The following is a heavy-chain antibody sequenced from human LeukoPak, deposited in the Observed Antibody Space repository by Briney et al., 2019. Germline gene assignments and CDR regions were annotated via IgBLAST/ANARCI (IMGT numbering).Heavy chain of an antibody. CDR2: INQGASHI. J-gene: IGHJ4*02. Sequence: GGSLRLSCAASGFTFSSSAMNWLRQARGKAGEWVSSINQGASHIYYADSVRGRFTVSRDSATNSLYLQMNRLRAEDTAVYYCAKARGRVAPTMGYYFDYWGQGTLVTVSS. CDR3: AKARGRVAPTMGYYFDY. CDR1: GFTFSSSA. V-gene: IGHV3-21*04. D-gene: IGHD5-12*01.